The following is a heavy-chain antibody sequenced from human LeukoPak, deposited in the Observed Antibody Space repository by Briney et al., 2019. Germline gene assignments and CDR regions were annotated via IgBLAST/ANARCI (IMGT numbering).Heavy chain of an antibody. CDR1: GFTFSGSS. V-gene: IGHV3-21*01. Sequence: PGGSLRLSCAASGFTFSGSSMSWVRQAPGQGLEWVSSISSSSSYIYYADSVKGRFTVSRDNAKNSLYLLMNSLRAEDTAVYYCARTTVVTLIDYWGQGTLVTVSS. J-gene: IGHJ4*02. CDR2: ISSSSSYI. CDR3: ARTTVVTLIDY. D-gene: IGHD4-23*01.